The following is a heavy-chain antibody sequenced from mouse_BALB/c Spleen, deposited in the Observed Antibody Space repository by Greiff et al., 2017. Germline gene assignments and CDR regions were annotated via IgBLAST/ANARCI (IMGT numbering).Heavy chain of an antibody. J-gene: IGHJ3*01. CDR2: ISDSGST. CDR3: ARRYDLAY. D-gene: IGHD2-14*01. Sequence: EVKLQESGPSLVKPSQTLSLTCSVTGDSITGGYWNWIREIPGNKLEYMGYISDSGSTYYNPPLKSRISITRDTSKNQYYLQLNSVTTEETATYYCARRYDLAYWGQGTLVTVSA. CDR1: GDSITGGY. V-gene: IGHV3-8*02.